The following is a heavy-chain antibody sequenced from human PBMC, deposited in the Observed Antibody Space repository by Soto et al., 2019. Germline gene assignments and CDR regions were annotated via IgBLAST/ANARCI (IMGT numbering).Heavy chain of an antibody. D-gene: IGHD2-15*01. Sequence: EVQLVQSGAEVKKPGESLRISCKGSGYTFTNYWISWVRQMPGKGLEWMGKIDPSDSYTKYSPPFEGHVTISADKSIRPAHPQWTTLKASETAMYYCARLRRVGGLYCYAMDVWCQGTTVTVSS. CDR2: IDPSDSYT. CDR1: GYTFTNYW. CDR3: ARLRRVGGLYCYAMDV. V-gene: IGHV5-10-1*03. J-gene: IGHJ6*02.